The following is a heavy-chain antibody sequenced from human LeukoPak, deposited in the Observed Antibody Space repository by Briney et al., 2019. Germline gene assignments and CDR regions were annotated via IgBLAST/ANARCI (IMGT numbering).Heavy chain of an antibody. CDR3: ARHVRSGWLLDY. D-gene: IGHD6-19*01. J-gene: IGHJ4*02. Sequence: ASETLSLTCTVSGGSISSRSYYWGWIRQPPGKGLEWIGSIYYSGSTYYNPSLKSRVTISVDTSKNQFSLQLRSVTAADTAMFYCARHVRSGWLLDYWGQGTLVTVSS. V-gene: IGHV4-39*01. CDR1: GGSISSRSYY. CDR2: IYYSGST.